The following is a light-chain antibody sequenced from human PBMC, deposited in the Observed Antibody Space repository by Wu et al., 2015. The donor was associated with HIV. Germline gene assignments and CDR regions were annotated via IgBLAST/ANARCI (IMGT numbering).Light chain of an antibody. CDR2: DAS. J-gene: IGKJ5*01. V-gene: IGKV3-11*01. CDR1: QSVASF. Sequence: EIVLTQFPATLSLSPGERATLSCRASQSVASFLAWYQQKPGQAPRLLIYDASNRATGIPARFSGSGSGTDFTLTISSLEPEDSAVYFCQQYGGSPPVTFGQGTRLEIK. CDR3: QQYGGSPPVT.